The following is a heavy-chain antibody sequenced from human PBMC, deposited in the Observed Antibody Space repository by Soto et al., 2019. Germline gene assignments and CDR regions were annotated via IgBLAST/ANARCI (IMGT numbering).Heavy chain of an antibody. V-gene: IGHV3-74*01. Sequence: PGGSLRLSCAASGFTLRSYWMHWVRQAPGGGLVWVSRIDGSGSNTFYADSVKGRFTISRDNAKNTLYLQMNNLRAEDTAVYYCGRGTLALDYWGQGTLVTVSS. CDR3: GRGTLALDY. CDR1: GFTLRSYW. J-gene: IGHJ4*02. CDR2: IDGSGSNT.